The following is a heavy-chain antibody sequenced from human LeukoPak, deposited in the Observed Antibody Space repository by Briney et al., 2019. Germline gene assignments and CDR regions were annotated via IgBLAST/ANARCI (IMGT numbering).Heavy chain of an antibody. V-gene: IGHV3-23*01. CDR3: AELGITMIGGV. Sequence: GSLRLSCAASGFTFSTYTMSWVRQAPGKGLEWVSVLSGSGGTTYYADSVKGRFTISRDNSKNTLYLQMNSLRAEDTAVYYCAELGITMIGGVWGKGNTVTISS. CDR1: GFTFSTYT. D-gene: IGHD3-10*02. J-gene: IGHJ6*04. CDR2: LSGSGGTT.